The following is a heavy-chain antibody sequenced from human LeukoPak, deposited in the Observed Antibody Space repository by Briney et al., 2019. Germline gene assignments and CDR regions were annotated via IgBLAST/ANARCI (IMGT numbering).Heavy chain of an antibody. J-gene: IGHJ6*02. V-gene: IGHV3-43*02. CDR1: GFTFDDYA. D-gene: IGHD6-13*01. CDR3: AKDMIGEQLVRGLRALDYYYGMDV. Sequence: GGSLRLSCAASGFTFDDYAMHWVRQAPGKGLEWVPLISGDGGSTYYADSVKGRFTISRDNSKNSLYLQMNSLRTEDTALYYCAKDMIGEQLVRGLRALDYYYGMDVWGQGTTVTVPS. CDR2: ISGDGGST.